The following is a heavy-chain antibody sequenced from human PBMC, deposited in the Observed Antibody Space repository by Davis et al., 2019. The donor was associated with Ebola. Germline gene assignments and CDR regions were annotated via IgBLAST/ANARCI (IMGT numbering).Heavy chain of an antibody. D-gene: IGHD3-22*01. V-gene: IGHV4-39*01. Sequence: GSLRLSCTVSGGSISSGGYYWSWIRQHPGKGLEWIGSIYYSGSTYYNPSLKSRVTISVDTSKNQFSLKLSSVTAADTAVYYCATIPYYYDSSGYSWGQGTLVTVSS. CDR1: GGSISSGGYY. CDR3: ATIPYYYDSSGYS. J-gene: IGHJ5*02. CDR2: IYYSGST.